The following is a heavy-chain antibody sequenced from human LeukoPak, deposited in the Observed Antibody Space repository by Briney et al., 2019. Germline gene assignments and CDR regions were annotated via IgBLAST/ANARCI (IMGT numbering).Heavy chain of an antibody. J-gene: IGHJ4*02. CDR2: ISAYNGNT. CDR3: AREALSSSWDNFDY. CDR1: GYTFTSYG. Sequence: ASVKVSCKASGYTFTSYGISWVRQAPGQGLEWMGWISAYNGNTNYAQKLQGRVTMTTDTSTTTAYMELRSLRSDDTAVYYCAREALSSSWDNFDYWGQGTLVTVSS. V-gene: IGHV1-18*01. D-gene: IGHD6-13*01.